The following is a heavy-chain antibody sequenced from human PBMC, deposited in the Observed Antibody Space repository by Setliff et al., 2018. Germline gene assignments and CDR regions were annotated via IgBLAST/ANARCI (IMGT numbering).Heavy chain of an antibody. CDR3: TRNLAYYDFWSGYPNNYYFDY. Sequence: AGGSLRLSCTASGFTFGDYAMSWVRQAPGKGLEWVGFIRSKAYGGTTEYAASVKGRFTIPRDDSKSIAYLQMNSLKTEDTAVYYCTRNLAYYDFWSGYPNNYYFDYWGQGTLVTVSS. J-gene: IGHJ4*02. CDR2: IRSKAYGGTT. D-gene: IGHD3-3*01. CDR1: GFTFGDYA. V-gene: IGHV3-49*04.